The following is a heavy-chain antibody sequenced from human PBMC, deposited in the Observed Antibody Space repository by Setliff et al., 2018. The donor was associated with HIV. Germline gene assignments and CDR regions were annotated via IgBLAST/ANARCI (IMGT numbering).Heavy chain of an antibody. D-gene: IGHD1-1*01. Sequence: PSETLSLTCKVSGDSISSGGYYWTWIRKPAGKGLEWIGNIYTSGNTNYNPSLKSRVSISVATSKNQFFLTLTSVTAADSAVYYCARLGEHDTGDLDVWGKGTTVTVSS. CDR1: GDSISSGGYY. CDR2: IYTSGNT. CDR3: ARLGEHDTGDLDV. V-gene: IGHV4-61*09. J-gene: IGHJ6*04.